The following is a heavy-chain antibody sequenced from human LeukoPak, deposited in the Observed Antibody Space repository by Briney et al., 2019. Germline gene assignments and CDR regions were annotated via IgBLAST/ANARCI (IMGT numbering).Heavy chain of an antibody. V-gene: IGHV5-51*01. CDR3: ARQPLVRDCGGDCEFDY. D-gene: IGHD2-21*02. CDR1: GYGFSNYW. CDR2: IYPGDSNT. J-gene: IGHJ4*02. Sequence: GESLKISCKGSGYGFSNYWIGWVRQMPGKGLEWMGIIYPGDSNTRYSPSFQGQVTISADKSISTAYPQWTSLKASDTAIYYCARQPLVRDCGGDCEFDYWGQGTRVSVSS.